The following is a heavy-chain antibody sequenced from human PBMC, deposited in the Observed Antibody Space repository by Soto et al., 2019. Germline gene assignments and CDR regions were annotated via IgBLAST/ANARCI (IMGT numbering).Heavy chain of an antibody. CDR1: GYTFTSYY. J-gene: IGHJ4*02. V-gene: IGHV1-46*01. D-gene: IGHD1-26*01. CDR3: ASELRRSYPPLPTNDY. Sequence: QVQLVQSGAEVKKPGASVKASCKASGYTFTSYYMHWVRQAPGQGLEWMGIINPSGGSTSYAQKFHGRVTMTKDTSTSTGYMELSSLRSEDTAVYYCASELRRSYPPLPTNDYWGQGTLVTVSS. CDR2: INPSGGST.